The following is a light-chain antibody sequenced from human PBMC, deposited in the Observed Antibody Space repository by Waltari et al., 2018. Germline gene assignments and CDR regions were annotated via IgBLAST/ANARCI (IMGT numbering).Light chain of an antibody. CDR1: SSDVGAYNF. CDR2: DVS. Sequence: QSALTQPASVSGSPGQSITISCTGTSSDVGAYNFVSWYQQHPGKAPKLMIYDVSNRPSGGSYRFSGSKAGNTASLTISGLQAEDEADYYCSSYATTTTQVFGTGTKVTVV. V-gene: IGLV2-14*03. CDR3: SSYATTTTQV. J-gene: IGLJ1*01.